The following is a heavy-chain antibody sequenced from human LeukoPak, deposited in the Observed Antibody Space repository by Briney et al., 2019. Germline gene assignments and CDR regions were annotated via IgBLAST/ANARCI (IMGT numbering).Heavy chain of an antibody. D-gene: IGHD5-18*01. CDR2: ISGSGGST. CDR3: AKTPGYSYGTNYFDY. Sequence: AGSLRLSCAASGFTFSSYAMSWVRQAPGKGLERVSAISGSGGSTYYADSVKGRFTISRDSSKNTLYLQMNSLRAEDTAVYYCAKTPGYSYGTNYFDYWGQGTLVTVSS. CDR1: GFTFSSYA. V-gene: IGHV3-23*01. J-gene: IGHJ4*02.